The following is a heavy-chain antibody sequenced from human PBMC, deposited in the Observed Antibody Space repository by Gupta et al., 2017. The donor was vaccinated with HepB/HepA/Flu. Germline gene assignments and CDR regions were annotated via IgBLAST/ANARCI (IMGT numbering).Heavy chain of an antibody. CDR2: NSYDGSNK. CDR1: GFHFITYG. J-gene: IGHJ4*02. Sequence: QVQLVESGGGVVQPGRSLRLSCAASGFHFITYGMHWVRQAPGKGLEWVALNSYDGSNKYFADSGKGRFNISRDNSKDTLYLQKNSLRPEDTAVYYCARDHCTTTSCSHYYFDFWGQGTLVTVSS. D-gene: IGHD2-2*01. V-gene: IGHV3-30*03. CDR3: ARDHCTTTSCSHYYFDF.